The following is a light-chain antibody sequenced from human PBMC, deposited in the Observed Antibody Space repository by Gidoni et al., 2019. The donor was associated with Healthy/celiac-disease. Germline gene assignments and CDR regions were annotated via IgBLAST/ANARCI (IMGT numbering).Light chain of an antibody. V-gene: IGLV3-1*01. CDR2: QDS. CDR3: QAWDSSTVV. Sequence: SYALTQPPSVSVSPGQTASITCSGDKLGDKYACWYQQKPGQSPVLVIYQDSKRPSGIPERFSGSNSGNTATLTISGTQAMDEADYHCQAWDSSTVVFGGGTKLTVL. J-gene: IGLJ2*01. CDR1: KLGDKY.